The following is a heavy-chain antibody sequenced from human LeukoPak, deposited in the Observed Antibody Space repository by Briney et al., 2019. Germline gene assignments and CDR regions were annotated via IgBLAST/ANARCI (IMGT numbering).Heavy chain of an antibody. V-gene: IGHV1-58*02. Sequence: SVKVSCKASGVTFTSSAMQWVRQARGQRLEWIGWIVVGSGNTNYAQKFQERVIITRDMSTSTAYMELSSLRSEDTAVYYCAADRTAMVELWGQGTLVTVSS. CDR3: AADRTAMVEL. J-gene: IGHJ4*02. D-gene: IGHD5-18*01. CDR1: GVTFTSSA. CDR2: IVVGSGNT.